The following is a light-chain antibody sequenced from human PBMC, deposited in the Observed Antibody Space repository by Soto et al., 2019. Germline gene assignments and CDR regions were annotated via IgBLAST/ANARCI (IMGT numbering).Light chain of an antibody. CDR3: GTWDSSLSAYV. Sequence: SVLTQPPSVSAAPGQKVTISCSGSSSNIGNNYVSWYQQLPGTAPKLLIYDNNKRPSGIPDRFSGSKSGTSATLGITELQAGDEADYYCGTWDSSLSAYVFGTGTKVTVL. CDR2: DNN. V-gene: IGLV1-51*01. CDR1: SSNIGNNY. J-gene: IGLJ1*01.